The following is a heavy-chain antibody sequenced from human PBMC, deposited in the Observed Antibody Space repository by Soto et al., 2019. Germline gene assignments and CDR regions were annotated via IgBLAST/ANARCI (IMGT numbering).Heavy chain of an antibody. V-gene: IGHV4-59*08. D-gene: IGHD5-18*01. J-gene: IGHJ4*02. CDR1: GGSISSYY. CDR3: ATLDTAMVYGFDY. Sequence: SETLSLTCTVSGGSISSYYWSWIRQPPGKGLEWIGYIYYSGSTNYNPSLKSRVTISVDTSKNQFSLKLSSVTAADTAVYYCATLDTAMVYGFDYWGQGILVTVSS. CDR2: IYYSGST.